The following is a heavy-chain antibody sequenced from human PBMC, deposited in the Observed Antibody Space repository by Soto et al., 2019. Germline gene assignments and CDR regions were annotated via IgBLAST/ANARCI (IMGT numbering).Heavy chain of an antibody. J-gene: IGHJ5*02. V-gene: IGHV1-18*04. D-gene: IGHD3-16*01. CDR2: ISGYNGNA. Sequence: QVQLVQSGAEVKKPGASVKVSCKASGYIFTTYAISWVRQAPEQGLEWMGWISGYNGNANYAQKFQGRVIMTTDTFTSTAYLELRNLRPDDTAVYYCARDGLRTNYFDPWGQGALVIVSS. CDR3: ARDGLRTNYFDP. CDR1: GYIFTTYA.